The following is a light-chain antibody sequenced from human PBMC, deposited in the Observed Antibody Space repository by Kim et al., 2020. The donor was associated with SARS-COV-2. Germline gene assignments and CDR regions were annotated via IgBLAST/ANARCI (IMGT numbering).Light chain of an antibody. CDR1: QSIGKR. Sequence: IQMTQSPSSLAASVGDSVTIACRASQSIGKRLNWYQQRPGKAPKLLIYAASTLQSGVPSRFSGTGSGTDFALTISSLQPEDFATYYCQQSYTTPWLSFGGGTKVDIK. CDR3: QQSYTTPWLS. V-gene: IGKV1-39*01. CDR2: AAS. J-gene: IGKJ4*01.